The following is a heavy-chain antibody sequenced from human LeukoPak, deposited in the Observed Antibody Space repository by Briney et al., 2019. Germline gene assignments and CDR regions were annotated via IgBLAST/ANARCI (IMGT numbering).Heavy chain of an antibody. CDR3: ARPKTGDSPGFDY. Sequence: GESLKISCKGSGYSFTSYWIGWVCQMPGKGLEWMGIIYPGDSDTRYSPSFQGQVTISADKSISTAYLQWSSLKAPDTAMYYCARPKTGDSPGFDYWGQGTLVTVSS. CDR2: IYPGDSDT. V-gene: IGHV5-51*01. D-gene: IGHD7-27*01. J-gene: IGHJ4*02. CDR1: GYSFTSYW.